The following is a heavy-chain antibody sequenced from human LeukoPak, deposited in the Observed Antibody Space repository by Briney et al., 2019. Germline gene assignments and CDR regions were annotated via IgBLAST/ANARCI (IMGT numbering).Heavy chain of an antibody. CDR2: IYTSGST. Sequence: PSETLSLTCTVSGGSISSYYWSWIRQPPGKGLEWIGRIYTSGSTNYNPSLKSRVTISVDTSKNQFSLKLSSVTAADTAVYYCARDRKVYYYYYYMDVWGKGTTVTVSS. V-gene: IGHV4-4*08. J-gene: IGHJ6*03. CDR3: ARDRKVYYYYYYMDV. CDR1: GGSISSYY.